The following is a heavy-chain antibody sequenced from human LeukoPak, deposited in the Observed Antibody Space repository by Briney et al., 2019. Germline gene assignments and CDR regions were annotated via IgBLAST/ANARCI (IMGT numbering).Heavy chain of an antibody. CDR3: AREDIAARTLDY. J-gene: IGHJ4*02. V-gene: IGHV4-59*01. D-gene: IGHD6-6*01. CDR2: IYYSGST. Sequence: PSETLSLTCTVSGGSISSYYWSWIRQPPGKGLEWIGYIYYSGSTNYNPSLKSRVTISVDTSKNQFSLKLSSVTAADTAVYYCAREDIAARTLDYWGQGALVTVSS. CDR1: GGSISSYY.